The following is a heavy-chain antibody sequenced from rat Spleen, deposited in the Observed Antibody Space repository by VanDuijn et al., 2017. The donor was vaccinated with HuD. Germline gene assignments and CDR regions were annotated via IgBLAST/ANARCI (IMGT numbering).Heavy chain of an antibody. V-gene: IGHV5-62*01. CDR2: ISSSSGT. Sequence: VQLVESGGGLVQPGKSLKLSCSASGFTFSSYGMHWIRQAPGKGIDWVAYISSSSGTVYADAVKGRFTISRDNAKNTLYLQLNSLKSEDTAIYYCARFGVDYWGQGVMVTVSS. CDR1: GFTFSSYG. J-gene: IGHJ2*01. CDR3: ARFGVDY. D-gene: IGHD4-3*01.